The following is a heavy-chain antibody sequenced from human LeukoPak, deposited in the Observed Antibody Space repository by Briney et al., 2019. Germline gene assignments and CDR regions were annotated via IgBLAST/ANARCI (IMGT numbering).Heavy chain of an antibody. D-gene: IGHD2-15*01. Sequence: ASVKVSCKASGGTFSSYAISWVRQAPGQGLEWMGGIIPIFGTANYAQKFQGRVTITADGSTSTAYMELSSLRSEDTAVYYCARGTRCSGGSCYSGEDFDYWGQGTLVTVSS. CDR2: IIPIFGTA. CDR1: GGTFSSYA. J-gene: IGHJ4*02. CDR3: ARGTRCSGGSCYSGEDFDY. V-gene: IGHV1-69*13.